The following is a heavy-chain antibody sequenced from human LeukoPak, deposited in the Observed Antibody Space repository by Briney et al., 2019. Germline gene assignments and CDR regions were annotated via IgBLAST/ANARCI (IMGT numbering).Heavy chain of an antibody. D-gene: IGHD2-2*01. J-gene: IGHJ3*02. Sequence: SVKVSCKASGGTFSSYAISWVRQAPGQGLEWMGRIIPIFGTANYAQKFHGRVTITTAESTSTAYMELSSLRSEDTAVYYCARSSGIVVVPAAMFGHAFDIWGQGTMVTVSS. CDR3: ARSSGIVVVPAAMFGHAFDI. CDR2: IIPIFGTA. V-gene: IGHV1-69*05. CDR1: GGTFSSYA.